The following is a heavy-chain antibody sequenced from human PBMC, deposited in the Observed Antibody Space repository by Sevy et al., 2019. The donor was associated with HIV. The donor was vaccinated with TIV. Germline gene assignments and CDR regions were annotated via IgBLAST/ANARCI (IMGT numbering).Heavy chain of an antibody. Sequence: ASVKVSCKASGYTFTSYGISWVRQAPGQGLEWMGWISAYNGNTNYAQKLQGRVTMTTDTSTSTAYMELRSLRSDDTAVYYCARDMVRGVTHYYYYYGMDVWGQGTTVTVSS. V-gene: IGHV1-18*01. CDR1: GYTFTSYG. J-gene: IGHJ6*02. D-gene: IGHD3-10*01. CDR3: ARDMVRGVTHYYYYYGMDV. CDR2: ISAYNGNT.